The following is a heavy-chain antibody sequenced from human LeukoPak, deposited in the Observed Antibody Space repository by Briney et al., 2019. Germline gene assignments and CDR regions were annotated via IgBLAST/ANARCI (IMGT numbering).Heavy chain of an antibody. CDR1: GVSISSYY. CDR2: IYYSGST. CDR3: ARQLVALRSAFDM. D-gene: IGHD2-2*01. J-gene: IGHJ3*02. Sequence: PSETLSLTCTVSGVSISSYYWGWIRQPPGKGLECIGSIYYSGSTYYNPSLKSRVTISVDTSKNQFSLKLSSVTAADTAVYYCARQLVALRSAFDMWGQGTMVTVSS. V-gene: IGHV4-39*01.